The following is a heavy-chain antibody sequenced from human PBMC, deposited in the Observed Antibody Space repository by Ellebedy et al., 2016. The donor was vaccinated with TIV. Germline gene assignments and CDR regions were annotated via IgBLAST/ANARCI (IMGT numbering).Heavy chain of an antibody. CDR3: ARDKSVGATTLFDY. J-gene: IGHJ4*02. CDR2: IYYSGST. V-gene: IGHV4-39*07. D-gene: IGHD1-26*01. CDR1: GGSISSSSYY. Sequence: MPSETLSLTCTVSGGSISSSSYYWGWIRQPPGKGLEWIGSIYYSGSTYYNPSLKSRVTISVDTSKNQFSLKLSSVTAADPAVYYCARDKSVGATTLFDYWGQGTLVTVSS.